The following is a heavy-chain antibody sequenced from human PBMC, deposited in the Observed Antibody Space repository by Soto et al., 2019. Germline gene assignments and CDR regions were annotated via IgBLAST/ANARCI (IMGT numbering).Heavy chain of an antibody. Sequence: GASVKVSCKASGGTFSTYTISWVRQAPGQGLEWMGRIIPILGIANYAQKFQGRVTITADKSTSTAYMELSSLRSEDTAVYYCASTTGYCSSTSCRNQQFDSWGQGTLVTVSS. CDR2: IIPILGIA. D-gene: IGHD2-2*01. J-gene: IGHJ4*02. CDR3: ASTTGYCSSTSCRNQQFDS. V-gene: IGHV1-69*02. CDR1: GGTFSTYT.